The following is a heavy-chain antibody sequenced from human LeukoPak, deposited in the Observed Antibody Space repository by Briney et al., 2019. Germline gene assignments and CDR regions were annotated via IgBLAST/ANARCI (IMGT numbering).Heavy chain of an antibody. CDR1: GGSFSGYY. CDR3: ARDGSRGGFWSGSSLHSMDV. J-gene: IGHJ6*03. D-gene: IGHD3-3*01. V-gene: IGHV4-34*01. Sequence: PSETLSLTCAVYGGSFSGYYWSWIRQPPGKGLEWIGEINHSGSTNYNPSLKSRVTISVDTSKNQFSLKVTYVTAADTAVYYCARDGSRGGFWSGSSLHSMDVWGKGTTVTVSS. CDR2: INHSGST.